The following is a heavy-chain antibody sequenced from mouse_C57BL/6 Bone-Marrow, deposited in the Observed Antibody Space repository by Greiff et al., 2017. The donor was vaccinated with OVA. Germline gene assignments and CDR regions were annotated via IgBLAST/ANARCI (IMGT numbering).Heavy chain of an antibody. CDR3: ASSAPMGYFFDY. CDR1: GYTFTSYW. CDR2: IYPSDSET. Sequence: QVQLQQPGAELVRPGSSVKLSCKASGYTFTSYWMDWVKQRPGQGLEWIGNIYPSDSETHYNQKFKDKATLTVDKSSSTAYMQLSSLTSEDSAVYYCASSAPMGYFFDYWGQGTTLTVSS. D-gene: IGHD1-1*01. J-gene: IGHJ2*01. V-gene: IGHV1-61*01.